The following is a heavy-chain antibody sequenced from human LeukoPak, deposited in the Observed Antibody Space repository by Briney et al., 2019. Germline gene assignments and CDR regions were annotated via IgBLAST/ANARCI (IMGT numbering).Heavy chain of an antibody. CDR2: ISGSSGAT. D-gene: IGHD2-15*01. CDR3: AKEGERGFVVADYFDY. CDR1: GFTFSSYS. J-gene: IGHJ4*02. Sequence: GGSLRLSCAASGFTFSSYSMAWVRQAPGKGLDWASIISGSSGATFYADSVKGRFTISRDNSKNTLYLEMSSLRAEDTAVYYCAKEGERGFVVADYFDYWGQGTLVTVSS. V-gene: IGHV3-23*01.